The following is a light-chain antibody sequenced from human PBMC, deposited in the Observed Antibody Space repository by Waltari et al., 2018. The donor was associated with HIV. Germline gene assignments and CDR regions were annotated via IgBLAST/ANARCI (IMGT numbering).Light chain of an antibody. J-gene: IGLJ3*02. Sequence: QSALTQPPSASGSPGQSVTISCTGISSDAGDDNYVSWYQQIPGKAPKFIIYEVSKRPSGVPDRFSGSKSGNTASLTVSGRQAEDEADYYCSSYAGSSTWVFGGGTKLTVL. CDR3: SSYAGSSTWV. CDR1: SSDAGDDNY. CDR2: EVS. V-gene: IGLV2-8*01.